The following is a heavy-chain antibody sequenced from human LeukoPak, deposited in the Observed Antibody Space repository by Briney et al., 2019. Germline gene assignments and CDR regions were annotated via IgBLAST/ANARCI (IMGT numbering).Heavy chain of an antibody. V-gene: IGHV3-13*01. CDR1: GFTFSDYD. CDR3: ARVAKERVGGVYYFDY. CDR2: IGTAGDT. J-gene: IGHJ4*02. D-gene: IGHD1-1*01. Sequence: GGSLRLSCAASGFTFSDYDMHWVRQATGKGLEWVSAIGTAGDTYYTGSVKGRFTISRENAKNSLYLQMNSLRAGDTAVYYCARVAKERVGGVYYFDYWGQGTLVTVSA.